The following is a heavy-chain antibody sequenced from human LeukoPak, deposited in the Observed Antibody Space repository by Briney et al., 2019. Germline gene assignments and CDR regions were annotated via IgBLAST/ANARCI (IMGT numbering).Heavy chain of an antibody. V-gene: IGHV4-4*02. J-gene: IGHJ6*03. CDR3: ARARYYYGSGSYYYYYMDV. D-gene: IGHD3-10*01. CDR2: INHSGST. CDR1: GGSISSSYW. Sequence: SGTLSLTCAVSGGSISSSYWWSWVRQPPGKGLEWIGEINHSGSTNYNPSLKSRVTISVDTSKNQFSLKLSSVTAADTAVYYCARARYYYGSGSYYYYYMDVWGKGTTVTVSS.